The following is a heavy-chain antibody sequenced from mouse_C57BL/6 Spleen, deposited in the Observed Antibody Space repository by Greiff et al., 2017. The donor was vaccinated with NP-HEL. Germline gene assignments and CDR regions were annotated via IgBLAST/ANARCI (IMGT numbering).Heavy chain of an antibody. CDR1: GFTFSSYA. V-gene: IGHV5-9-1*02. CDR2: ISSGGDYI. J-gene: IGHJ2*01. CDR3: TRAGTEGGVYYFDY. D-gene: IGHD4-1*01. Sequence: EVNVVESGEGLVKPGGSLKLSCAASGFTFSSYAMSWVRQTPEKRLEWVAYISSGGDYIYYADTVKGRFTISRDNARNTLYLQMSSLKSEDTAMYYCTRAGTEGGVYYFDYWGQGTTLTVSS.